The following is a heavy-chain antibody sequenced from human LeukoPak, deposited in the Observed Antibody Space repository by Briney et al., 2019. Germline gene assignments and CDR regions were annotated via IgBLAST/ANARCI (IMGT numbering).Heavy chain of an antibody. J-gene: IGHJ4*02. D-gene: IGHD3-22*01. CDR3: ARAHCDSSGYSLYDY. V-gene: IGHV1-2*02. Sequence: ASVKVSCKASGYTFTGYYMHWVRQAPGQGLEWMGWINPNSGGTNYAQKFQGRVTMTRDTSISTAYMELSRLRSDDTAVYYCARAHCDSSGYSLYDYWGQGTLVTVSS. CDR2: INPNSGGT. CDR1: GYTFTGYY.